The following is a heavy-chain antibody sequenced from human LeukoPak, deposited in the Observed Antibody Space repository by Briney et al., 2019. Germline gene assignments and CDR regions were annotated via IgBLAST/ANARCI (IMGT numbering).Heavy chain of an antibody. V-gene: IGHV4-34*01. CDR2: INHSGST. CDR1: GGSFNGYY. Sequence: SETLSLTCAVYGGSFNGYYWSWIRQPPGKGLEWIGEINHSGSTNYNPSLKSRVTISVDTSKNQFSLKLSSVTAADTAVYYCARHFGYDDTSDYQGVPDHWGQGSLVTVSS. D-gene: IGHD3-22*01. J-gene: IGHJ4*02. CDR3: ARHFGYDDTSDYQGVPDH.